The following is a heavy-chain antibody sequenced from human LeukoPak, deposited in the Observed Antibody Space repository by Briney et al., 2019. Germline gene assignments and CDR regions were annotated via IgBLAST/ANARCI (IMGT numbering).Heavy chain of an antibody. J-gene: IGHJ5*02. D-gene: IGHD2-2*01. Sequence: PGGSLRLSCAASGFTFSSYSMNWVRQAPGKGLEWVSSISSSSSYIYYADSVKGRFTISRDNAKNSLYLQMNSLRAEDTAVYYCARDFGGAPTTYQLPPSNWFDPWGQGTLVTVSS. CDR2: ISSSSSYI. V-gene: IGHV3-21*01. CDR1: GFTFSSYS. CDR3: ARDFGGAPTTYQLPPSNWFDP.